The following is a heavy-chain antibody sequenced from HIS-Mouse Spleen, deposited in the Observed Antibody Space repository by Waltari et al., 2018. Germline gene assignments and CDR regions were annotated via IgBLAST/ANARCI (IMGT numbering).Heavy chain of an antibody. CDR3: ARGGNWDDAFDI. CDR1: GYTFTGYY. CDR2: INPNSGGT. D-gene: IGHD7-27*01. J-gene: IGHJ3*02. V-gene: IGHV1-2*02. Sequence: QVQLVQSGAEVKKPGASVKVSCTASGYTFTGYYMHWVRQAPGQGLEWIGWINPNSGGTNYAQKLQGRVTMTRDTSISTAYMELSRLRSDDTAVYYCARGGNWDDAFDIWGQGTMVTVSS.